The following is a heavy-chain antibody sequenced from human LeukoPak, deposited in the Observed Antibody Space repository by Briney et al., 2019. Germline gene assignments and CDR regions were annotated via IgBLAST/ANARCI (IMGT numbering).Heavy chain of an antibody. CDR3: ARGQWSWGLNY. V-gene: IGHV4-34*01. CDR1: GGSFSGYY. Sequence: SETLSLTCAVYGGSFSGYYWSWIRQPPGKGLEWIGEINHSGSTNYNPSLKSRVAISVDTSRNQFSLEVTSVTAADTAVYYCARGQWSWGLNYWGQGTLVTVSS. CDR2: INHSGST. D-gene: IGHD7-27*01. J-gene: IGHJ4*02.